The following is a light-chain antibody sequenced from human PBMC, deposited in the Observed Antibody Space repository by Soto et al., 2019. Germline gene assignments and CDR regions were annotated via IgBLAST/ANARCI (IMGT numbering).Light chain of an antibody. Sequence: QSVLTQPASVSGSPGQSITISCTGTSSDVGRYNYVSWYQQHPGKAPKLMIYEVSNRPSGVSNRFSASKSGNTASLTISGLQAEDEADYYCATWDDDLTGPVFGGGTKLTVL. CDR2: EVS. V-gene: IGLV2-14*01. CDR3: ATWDDDLTGPV. J-gene: IGLJ3*02. CDR1: SSDVGRYNY.